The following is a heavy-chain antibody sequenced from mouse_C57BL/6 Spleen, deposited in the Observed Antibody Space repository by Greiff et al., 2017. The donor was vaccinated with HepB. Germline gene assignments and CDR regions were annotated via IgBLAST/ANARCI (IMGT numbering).Heavy chain of an antibody. D-gene: IGHD3-2*02. CDR1: GYTFTSYW. J-gene: IGHJ3*01. V-gene: IGHV1-55*01. Sequence: VKVVESGAELVKPGASVKMSCKASGYTFTSYWITWVKQRPGQGLEWIGDIYPGSGSTNYNEKFKSKATLTVDTSSSTAYMQLSSLTSEDSAVYYCARTAQALWFTYWGQGTLVTVSA. CDR3: ARTAQALWFTY. CDR2: IYPGSGST.